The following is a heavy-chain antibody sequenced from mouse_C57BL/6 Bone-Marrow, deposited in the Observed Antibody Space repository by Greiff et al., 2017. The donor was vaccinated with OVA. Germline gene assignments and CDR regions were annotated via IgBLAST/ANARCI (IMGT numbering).Heavy chain of an antibody. CDR3: ARDDYGDYFDY. CDR2: ISDGGSYT. D-gene: IGHD2-4*01. CDR1: GFTFSSYA. Sequence: EAKLMESGGGLVKPGGSLKLSCAASGFTFSSYAMSWVRQTPEKRLEWVATISDGGSYTYYPDNVKGRFTISRDNAKNTLYLQMSHLKSEDTAMYYCARDDYGDYFDYWGQGTTLTVSS. J-gene: IGHJ2*01. V-gene: IGHV5-4*01.